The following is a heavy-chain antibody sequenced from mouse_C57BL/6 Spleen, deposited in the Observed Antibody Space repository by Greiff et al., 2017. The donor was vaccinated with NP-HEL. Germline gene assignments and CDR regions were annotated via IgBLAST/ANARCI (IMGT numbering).Heavy chain of an antibody. CDR2: IYPGNSDT. V-gene: IGHV1-5*01. CDR1: GYTFNSYW. D-gene: IGHD1-1*01. CDR3: TRTGLLQGYFDV. J-gene: IGHJ1*03. Sequence: VQLQQSGTVLARPGASVKMSCKTSGYTFNSYWMHWVKQRPGQGLEWIGAIYPGNSDTSYNQKFKGKAKLTAVTSASTAYMELSSLTNEDSAVYYCTRTGLLQGYFDVWGTGTTVTVSS.